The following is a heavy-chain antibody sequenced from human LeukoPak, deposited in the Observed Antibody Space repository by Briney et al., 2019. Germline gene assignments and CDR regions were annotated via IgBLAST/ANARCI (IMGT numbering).Heavy chain of an antibody. Sequence: SSETPSLTCTVSAYSISSGYHWGWIRQPPGMGLEWIGSMYHSGSSYYNPSLKSRVTMSVDTSKNQFSLKLSSVTAADTAVYYCARQGYDSSGYYRNDAFDIWGQGTMVTVSS. CDR3: ARQGYDSSGYYRNDAFDI. CDR1: AYSISSGYH. J-gene: IGHJ3*02. V-gene: IGHV4-38-2*02. CDR2: MYHSGSS. D-gene: IGHD3-22*01.